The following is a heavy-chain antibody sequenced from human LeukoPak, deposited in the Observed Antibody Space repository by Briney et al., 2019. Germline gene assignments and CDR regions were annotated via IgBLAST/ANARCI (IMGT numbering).Heavy chain of an antibody. CDR2: IYHSGST. CDR3: ARGGGYASPIGY. CDR1: GGSISTYY. D-gene: IGHD5-12*01. Sequence: SETLSLTCTLSGGSISTYYWSWIRQPPGKGPEWIGYIYHSGSTNYNPSPKSRVTISVDTSKNQFSLKLSSVTAADTAVYYCARGGGYASPIGYWGQGALVTVSS. J-gene: IGHJ4*02. V-gene: IGHV4-59*01.